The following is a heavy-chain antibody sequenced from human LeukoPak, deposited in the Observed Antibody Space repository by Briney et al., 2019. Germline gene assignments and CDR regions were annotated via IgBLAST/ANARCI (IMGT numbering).Heavy chain of an antibody. Sequence: GGSLRLSCAASGFTVSSNYMSWVRQAPGKGLEWVSVIYSGGSTYYADSVKGRFTISRDNSKNTLYLQMNSLRAEDTAVYYCARAKGVTWDFDYWGQGTLVTVSS. V-gene: IGHV3-66*01. D-gene: IGHD3-10*01. CDR2: IYSGGST. CDR1: GFTVSSNY. CDR3: ARAKGVTWDFDY. J-gene: IGHJ4*02.